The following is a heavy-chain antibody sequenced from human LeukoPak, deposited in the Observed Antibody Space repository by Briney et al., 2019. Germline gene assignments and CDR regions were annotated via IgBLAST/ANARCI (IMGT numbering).Heavy chain of an antibody. J-gene: IGHJ4*02. CDR2: ISGSGGST. Sequence: GGSLRLSCRASGFIFGDHAMSWVRQAPGKGLEWVSTISGSGGSTYYADSVKGRFTISRDNSKNTLYLQMNSLRAEDTAVYYCAKESPHFDYWGQGTLVTVSS. CDR1: GFIFGDHA. CDR3: AKESPHFDY. V-gene: IGHV3-23*01.